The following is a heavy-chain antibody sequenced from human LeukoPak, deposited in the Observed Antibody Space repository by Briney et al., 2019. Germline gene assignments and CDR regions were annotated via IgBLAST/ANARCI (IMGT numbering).Heavy chain of an antibody. D-gene: IGHD2/OR15-2a*01. CDR2: ISGSGGNA. CDR3: AKSSRTTYVRDAFDI. Sequence: GGSLRLSCAASGFTFNSYAMSWVRQAPGKGLEYVSTISGSGGNACYADSVKGRFTISRGNSKNTLYLQMNSLRAEDTAVYYCAKSSRTTYVRDAFDIWGQGTMVTVSS. CDR1: GFTFNSYA. V-gene: IGHV3-23*01. J-gene: IGHJ3*02.